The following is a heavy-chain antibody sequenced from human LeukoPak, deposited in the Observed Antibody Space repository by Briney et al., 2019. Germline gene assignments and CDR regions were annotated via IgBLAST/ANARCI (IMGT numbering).Heavy chain of an antibody. Sequence: SETLSLTCAVSGGSISSGGYSWSWIRQPPGKGLEWIGYIYHSGSTCYNPSLKSRVTISVDRSKNQFSLKLSSVTAADTAVYYCASNYDSTVGAFDIWGQGTMVTVSS. CDR1: GGSISSGGYS. V-gene: IGHV4-30-2*01. J-gene: IGHJ3*02. D-gene: IGHD3-22*01. CDR3: ASNYDSTVGAFDI. CDR2: IYHSGST.